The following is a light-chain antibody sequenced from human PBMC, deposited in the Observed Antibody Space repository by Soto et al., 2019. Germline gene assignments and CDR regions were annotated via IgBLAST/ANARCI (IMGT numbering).Light chain of an antibody. J-gene: IGKJ5*01. CDR3: QQRKNWPPIT. CDR1: QSVSSSY. CDR2: DAS. V-gene: IGKV3D-20*02. Sequence: TVLTQSPGPLSLSPGERATLSCRAIQSVSSSYLAWYQQKPGQAPRLLIYDASNRATGVPVRFSGSGSGTVFTLTIGSLEPEDSAVYYCQQRKNWPPITFGQGTRLEIK.